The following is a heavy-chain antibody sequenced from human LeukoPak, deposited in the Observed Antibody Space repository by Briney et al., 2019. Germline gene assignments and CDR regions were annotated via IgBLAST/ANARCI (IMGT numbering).Heavy chain of an antibody. J-gene: IGHJ4*02. CDR2: ISWDGGST. V-gene: IGHV3-43D*03. D-gene: IGHD3-22*01. Sequence: PGGSLRLSCAASGFTFDDYAMHWVRQAPGKGLEWVSLISWDGGSTYYADSVKGRFTISRDNSKNSLYLQMNSLRAEDTALYYCAKQGPYYDSSGWLGGVDYWGQGTLVTVSS. CDR3: AKQGPYYDSSGWLGGVDY. CDR1: GFTFDDYA.